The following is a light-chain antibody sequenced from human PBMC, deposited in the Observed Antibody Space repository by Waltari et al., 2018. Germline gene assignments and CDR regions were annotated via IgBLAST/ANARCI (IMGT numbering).Light chain of an antibody. CDR2: QDN. Sequence: SSDLAQPPSVSVSPGQTASITCSGDNLGDTSASWYQQKPGQSPVLVIFQDNKRPSGIPERFSGSNSGNTATLTISGTQAMDEADYYCQASDSNTAGAVFGGGTRLTVL. CDR1: NLGDTS. J-gene: IGLJ2*01. CDR3: QASDSNTAGAV. V-gene: IGLV3-1*01.